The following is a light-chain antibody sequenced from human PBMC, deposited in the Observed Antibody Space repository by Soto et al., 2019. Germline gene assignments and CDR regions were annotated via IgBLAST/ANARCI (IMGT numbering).Light chain of an antibody. CDR2: DAS. J-gene: IGKJ1*01. CDR3: QQYGSSPT. CDR1: QSVSSSY. Sequence: EIVLTQSPGTLSLSPGERATLSCRSSQSVSSSYLAWYQQKPGQAPRLLIYDASSRATGIPDRFSGSGYGTDFLLSISLLEPEDFGVYYCQQYGSSPTFVQGTKVEIK. V-gene: IGKV3-20*01.